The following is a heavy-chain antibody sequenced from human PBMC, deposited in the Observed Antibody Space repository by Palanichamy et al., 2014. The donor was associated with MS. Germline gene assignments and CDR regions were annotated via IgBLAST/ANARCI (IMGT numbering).Heavy chain of an antibody. Sequence: QVQLVQSGAGVKEPGASVRVSCKASGYTFSSYGISWARRAPGQGLEWMGWISTYNGNTKYAQKFQDRVTMTTDTSTTTAHMDLRSLRSDDSAVYFCARDIGPVPGDYYYGLDVWGQGTTVAVSS. CDR3: ARDIGPVPGDYYYGLDV. D-gene: IGHD3-10*01. CDR2: ISTYNGNT. V-gene: IGHV1-18*04. J-gene: IGHJ6*02. CDR1: GYTFSSYG.